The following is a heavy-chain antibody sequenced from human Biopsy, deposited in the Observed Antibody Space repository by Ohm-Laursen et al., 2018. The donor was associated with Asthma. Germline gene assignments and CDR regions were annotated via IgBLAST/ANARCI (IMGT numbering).Heavy chain of an antibody. CDR1: GFTFSNYA. J-gene: IGHJ4*02. D-gene: IGHD3-10*01. Sequence: SLRLSCTAPGFTFSNYAMSWVRQAPGKGLEWVSSITGSGGFTYYADSVKGRFTISRGKSENTLYLQMNSLRAEDTALYYCGRERSYMVDYWGQGTLVIVSS. CDR2: ITGSGGFT. V-gene: IGHV3-23*01. CDR3: GRERSYMVDY.